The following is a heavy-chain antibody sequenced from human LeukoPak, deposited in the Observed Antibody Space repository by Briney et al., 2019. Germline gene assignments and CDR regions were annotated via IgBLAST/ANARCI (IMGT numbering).Heavy chain of an antibody. D-gene: IGHD3-16*01. CDR1: GFTFSSFA. J-gene: IGHJ2*01. CDR2: MSYDGSND. V-gene: IGHV3-30-3*01. Sequence: GGALRLSCAASGFTFSSFAMHWGRQAPGKGLEWLAVMSYDGSNDYYAGSLKGRLSMSRDNSRNTLSLQIKSLRPDDTAVYYCARDAGGAFYWYFDLWGRGTLVTVSS. CDR3: ARDAGGAFYWYFDL.